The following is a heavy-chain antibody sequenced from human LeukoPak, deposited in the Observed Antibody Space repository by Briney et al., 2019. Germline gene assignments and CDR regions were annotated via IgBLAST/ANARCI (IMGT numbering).Heavy chain of an antibody. J-gene: IGHJ4*02. V-gene: IGHV3-48*01. CDR3: AKEVLWFGESFPYFDY. CDR1: GFTFSTYS. Sequence: GGPLRLSCAASGFTFSTYSMNWVRQAPGKGLEWISYIRGSSSAIYYADSVKGRFTISRDNSKNTLYLQMNSLRAEDTAVYYCAKEVLWFGESFPYFDYWGQGTLVTVSS. D-gene: IGHD3-10*01. CDR2: IRGSSSAI.